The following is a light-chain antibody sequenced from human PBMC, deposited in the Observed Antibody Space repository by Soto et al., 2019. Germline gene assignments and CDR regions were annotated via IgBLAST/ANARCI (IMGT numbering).Light chain of an antibody. CDR1: SNDIGVFNY. CDR3: SSYIRSSLYV. CDR2: EVS. J-gene: IGLJ1*01. V-gene: IGLV2-14*01. Sequence: QSVLTQPASVSGSPGQSITISCTGTSNDIGVFNYVSWYQQHPGKAPKLIIYEVSSRPSGVSNRFSGSKSGNTASLTISGLQSEDEGYYYCSSYIRSSLYVFGIGTKVTVL.